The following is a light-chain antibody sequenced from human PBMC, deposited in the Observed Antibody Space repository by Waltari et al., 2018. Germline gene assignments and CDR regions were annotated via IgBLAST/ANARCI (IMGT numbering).Light chain of an antibody. CDR3: SSYAGGNNLV. CDR2: EVN. V-gene: IGLV2-8*01. CDR1: GHDVGGYHY. J-gene: IGLJ2*01. Sequence: QSALTQPPSASGSPGPSVPISCTGSGHDVGGYHYVSWYQQHPGKAPKLLIHEVNKWPSGAPDRFSGSKSGNTASLTVSGLQAEDEADYYCSSYAGGNNLVFGGGTKLTVL.